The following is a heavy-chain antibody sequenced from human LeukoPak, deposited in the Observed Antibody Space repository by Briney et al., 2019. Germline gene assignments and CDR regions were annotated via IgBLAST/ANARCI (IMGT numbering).Heavy chain of an antibody. J-gene: IGHJ5*02. D-gene: IGHD6-13*01. V-gene: IGHV4-30-4*01. Sequence: TSQTLSLTCTVSGGSISSGDYYWSWIRQPPGKGLEWIGYIYYSGSTYYNPSLKSRVTISVGTSKNQFSLKLSSVTAADTAVYYCARQYSSSENGFDPWGQGTLVTVSS. CDR3: ARQYSSSENGFDP. CDR1: GGSISSGDYY. CDR2: IYYSGST.